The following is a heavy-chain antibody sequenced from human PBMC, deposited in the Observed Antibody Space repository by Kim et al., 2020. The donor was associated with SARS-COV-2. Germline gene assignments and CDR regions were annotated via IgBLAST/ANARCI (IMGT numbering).Heavy chain of an antibody. D-gene: IGHD3-10*01. Sequence: VKGRFTISRDNAKNSLYLQMNSLRDEDTAVYYCAATMVRGVLDYYGMDVWGQGTTVTVSS. V-gene: IGHV3-48*02. J-gene: IGHJ6*02. CDR3: AATMVRGVLDYYGMDV.